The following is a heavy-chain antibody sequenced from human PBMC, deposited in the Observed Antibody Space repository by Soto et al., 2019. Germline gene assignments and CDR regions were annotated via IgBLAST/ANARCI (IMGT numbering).Heavy chain of an antibody. Sequence: SQTLSLTCAISGDSVSSNSAAWNWIRHSPSRGLEWLGRTYFSSKWYIEYAVSVKSRITINPDTSKNQLSLQLNSVTPEDTAVYYCAKGFFRYGMYVWGQGTTVTVAS. CDR3: AKGFFRYGMYV. J-gene: IGHJ6*02. CDR2: TYFSSKWYI. V-gene: IGHV6-1*01. D-gene: IGHD3-3*01. CDR1: GDSVSSNSAA.